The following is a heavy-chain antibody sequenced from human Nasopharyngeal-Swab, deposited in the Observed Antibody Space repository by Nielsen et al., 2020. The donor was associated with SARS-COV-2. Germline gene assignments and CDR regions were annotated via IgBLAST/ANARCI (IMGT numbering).Heavy chain of an antibody. CDR3: ARGIQLWPVSWDY. D-gene: IGHD5-18*01. V-gene: IGHV4-39*01. Sequence: SETLSLTCTVSGGSISSSSHYWGWIRQPPGKGLEWIGSIYYSGSTYYNPSLKSRVTISVDTSKNQFSLKLSSVTAADTAVYYCARGIQLWPVSWDYWGQGTLVTVSS. CDR1: GGSISSSSHY. CDR2: IYYSGST. J-gene: IGHJ4*02.